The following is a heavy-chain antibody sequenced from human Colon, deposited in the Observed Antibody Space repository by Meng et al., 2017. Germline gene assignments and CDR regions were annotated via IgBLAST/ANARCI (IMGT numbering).Heavy chain of an antibody. Sequence: QVQLQESGPGLVKPWETLSLTCTVSGGSISSNSYYWGWIRQSPGKGLEWIGSIYYSGSTYYNPSLSSRVTISADTSETQFSLKLTSVTAADTAVYYCARSGPFDIWGPGTLVTVSS. D-gene: IGHD1-26*01. V-gene: IGHV4-39*01. CDR1: GGSISSNSYY. CDR3: ARSGPFDI. J-gene: IGHJ3*02. CDR2: IYYSGST.